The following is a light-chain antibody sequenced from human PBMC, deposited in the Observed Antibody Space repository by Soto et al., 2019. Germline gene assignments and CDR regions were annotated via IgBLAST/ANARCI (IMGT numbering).Light chain of an antibody. CDR3: QTWGTGIWV. V-gene: IGLV4-69*01. J-gene: IGLJ3*02. Sequence: HLVLTQSPSASASLGASVKLTCTLSSGHSSYAIAWHQQQPEKGPRYLMKVNSDGSHSKGDGIPDRFSGSSSGAEHYLTISSLQSEDEADYYCQTWGTGIWVFGGGTQLTVL. CDR1: SGHSSYA. CDR2: VNSDGSH.